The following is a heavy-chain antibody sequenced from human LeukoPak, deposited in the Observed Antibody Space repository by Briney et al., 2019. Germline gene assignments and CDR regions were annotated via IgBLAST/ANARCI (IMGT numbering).Heavy chain of an antibody. CDR2: IYTSGST. D-gene: IGHD6-6*01. Sequence: SETPSLTCTVSGGSISSGSYYWSWIRQPAGKGLEWIGRIYTSGSTNYNPSLKSRVTISVDTSKNQFSLKLSSVTAADTAVYYCARGVAARNWFDPWGQGTLVTVSS. CDR3: ARGVAARNWFDP. CDR1: GGSISSGSYY. J-gene: IGHJ5*02. V-gene: IGHV4-61*02.